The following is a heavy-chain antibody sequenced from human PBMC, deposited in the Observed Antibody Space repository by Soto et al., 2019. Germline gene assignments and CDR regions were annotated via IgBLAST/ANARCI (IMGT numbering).Heavy chain of an antibody. J-gene: IGHJ6*02. V-gene: IGHV4-31*03. D-gene: IGHD4-17*01. Sequence: QVQLQESGPGLVKPSQTLSLTCTVSGGSISSGGYYWSWIRQHPGKGLEWIGYIYYSGSTYYNPSVKGRVTISVDTSKHQFSLKLSSVTAADTAVYYCARDKSDYEYYYYGVDVWGQGTTVTV. CDR2: IYYSGST. CDR3: ARDKSDYEYYYYGVDV. CDR1: GGSISSGGYY.